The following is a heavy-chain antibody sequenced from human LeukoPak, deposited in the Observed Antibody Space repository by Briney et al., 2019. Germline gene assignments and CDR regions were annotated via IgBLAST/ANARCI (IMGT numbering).Heavy chain of an antibody. Sequence: GGSLRLSCAASGFTFSSYAMHWVRQAPGKGLEYVSAISSNGGSTYYANSVKGRFTISRDNSKNTLYLQMGSLRAEDTAVYYCAKDHRLYGAPDVHIAVAGDYWGQGTLVTVSS. CDR1: GFTFSSYA. CDR3: AKDHRLYGAPDVHIAVAGDY. V-gene: IGHV3-64*01. D-gene: IGHD6-19*01. J-gene: IGHJ4*02. CDR2: ISSNGGST.